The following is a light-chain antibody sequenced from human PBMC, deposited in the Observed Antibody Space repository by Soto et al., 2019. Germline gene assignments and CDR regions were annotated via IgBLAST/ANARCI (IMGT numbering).Light chain of an antibody. V-gene: IGKV3-15*01. Sequence: EIVMTQSPASLSVSPGDGATLSCRASQTIASNLAWYQQKPGQGPRLLIHGASTRAAGVPARFRGSGSGTDLALTISSLQSEDFAVYYCQQYHNWPPQYTFGQGTKLQIK. CDR1: QTIASN. CDR3: QQYHNWPPQYT. J-gene: IGKJ2*01. CDR2: GAS.